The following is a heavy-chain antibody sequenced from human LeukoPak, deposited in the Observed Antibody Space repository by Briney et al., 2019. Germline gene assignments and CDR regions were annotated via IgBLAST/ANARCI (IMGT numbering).Heavy chain of an antibody. CDR1: GYTFTSYG. CDR3: ARTRWLQSLLDY. CDR2: SSAYNGNT. Sequence: ASVKVSCKASGYTFTSYGISGVRQAPGQRREWMGWSSAYNGNTNYAQKLQGRVTMTTDTSASTAYMELRSLRSDATAVYYCARTRWLQSLLDYWGQGTLVTVSS. D-gene: IGHD5-24*01. J-gene: IGHJ4*02. V-gene: IGHV1-18*01.